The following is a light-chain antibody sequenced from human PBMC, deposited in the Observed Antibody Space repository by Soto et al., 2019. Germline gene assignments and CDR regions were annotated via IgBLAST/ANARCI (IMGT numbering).Light chain of an antibody. V-gene: IGLV1-51*01. CDR3: GSWYSSLSAYV. CDR2: YDN. Sequence: QSVMTQPPSVSAAPGQTITISCSGSSSNIGGNYVSWCQQHPGTTPKILIYYDNKQPSGSADKFSCSKSGTSATLGITGFQTGDEAADYCGSWYSSLSAYVFGTGTKLTVL. J-gene: IGLJ1*01. CDR1: SSNIGGNY.